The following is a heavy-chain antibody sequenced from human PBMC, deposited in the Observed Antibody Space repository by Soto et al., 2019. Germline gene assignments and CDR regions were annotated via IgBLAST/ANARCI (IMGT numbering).Heavy chain of an antibody. Sequence: QVQLQQWGAGLLKPSETLSLTCAVYGGSFSGYYWTWIRQPPGTGLEWIGEINHSGSTNYNPSLKSRVTISVDTSKNQFSLKLTSVTAADTAVYYWARDKISGIFDYWGQGTLVTVSS. J-gene: IGHJ4*02. V-gene: IGHV4-34*01. CDR2: INHSGST. CDR1: GGSFSGYY. CDR3: ARDKISGIFDY.